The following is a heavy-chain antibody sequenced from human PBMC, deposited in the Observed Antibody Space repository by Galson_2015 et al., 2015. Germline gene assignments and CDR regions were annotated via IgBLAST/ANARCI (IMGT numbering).Heavy chain of an antibody. J-gene: IGHJ4*02. CDR3: AREGRYCSGGSCYESPFDY. CDR1: GGTFSSYA. CDR2: IIPIFGTA. D-gene: IGHD2-15*01. Sequence: SVKVSCKASGGTFSSYAISWVRQAPGQGLEWMGGIIPIFGTANYAQKFQGRVTITADESTSTAYMELSSLRSEDTAVYYCAREGRYCSGGSCYESPFDYWGQGTLATVSS. V-gene: IGHV1-69*13.